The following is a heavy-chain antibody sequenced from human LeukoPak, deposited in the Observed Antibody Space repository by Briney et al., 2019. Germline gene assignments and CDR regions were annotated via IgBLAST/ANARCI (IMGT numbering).Heavy chain of an antibody. CDR2: INSDGSST. Sequence: GGSLRLSCAASGFTFSSYWMHWVRQAPGKGLVWVSRINSDGSSTSYADSVKGRFTISRDNAKNTLYLQMNSLRAEDTAVYYCARDSEGSDYVWGSYRYTHYFDYWGQGTLVTVSS. D-gene: IGHD3-16*02. CDR3: ARDSEGSDYVWGSYRYTHYFDY. V-gene: IGHV3-74*01. J-gene: IGHJ4*02. CDR1: GFTFSSYW.